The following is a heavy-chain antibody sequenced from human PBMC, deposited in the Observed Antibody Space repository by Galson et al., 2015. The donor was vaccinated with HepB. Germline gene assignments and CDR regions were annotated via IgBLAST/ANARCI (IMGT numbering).Heavy chain of an antibody. CDR1: GVTVSNNY. CDR3: ASGRGFWSGYSQDY. V-gene: IGHV3-66*02. J-gene: IGHJ4*02. CDR2: IYSDGTI. D-gene: IGHD3-3*01. Sequence: SLRLSCAASGVTVSNNYMSWVRQAPGMGLEWVSIIYSDGTIYYIDSVKGRFTISRDNSKNTLYLQMNSLIAEDTAVYYCASGRGFWSGYSQDYWGQGTLVTVSS.